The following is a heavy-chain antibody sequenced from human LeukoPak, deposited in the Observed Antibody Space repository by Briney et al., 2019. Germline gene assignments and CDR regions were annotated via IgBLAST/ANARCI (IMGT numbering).Heavy chain of an antibody. CDR3: ARLGKYYYDSSGYYSIDY. J-gene: IGHJ4*02. CDR2: MNPNSGNT. V-gene: IGHV1-8*03. D-gene: IGHD3-22*01. CDR1: GYTFTSYD. Sequence: ASVKVSCKASGYTFTSYDINWVRQATGQGLEWMGWMNPNSGNTGYAQKFQGRVTITRNTSISTAYMELSSLRSEDTAVYYCARLGKYYYDSSGYYSIDYWGQGTLVTVSS.